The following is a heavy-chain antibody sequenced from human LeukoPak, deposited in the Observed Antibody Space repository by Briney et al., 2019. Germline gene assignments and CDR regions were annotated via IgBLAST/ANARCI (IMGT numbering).Heavy chain of an antibody. V-gene: IGHV1-69*05. CDR1: GGTFSSYA. CDR3: ASDHDYAAFDY. J-gene: IGHJ4*02. Sequence: SVKVSCKASGGTFSSYAISWVRQAPGQGLEWMGRIIPIFGTANYAQKFQGRVTITTDESTSTAYMELSSLRSEDTAVYYCASDHDYAAFDYWGQGTLVTVSS. CDR2: IIPIFGTA. D-gene: IGHD4-17*01.